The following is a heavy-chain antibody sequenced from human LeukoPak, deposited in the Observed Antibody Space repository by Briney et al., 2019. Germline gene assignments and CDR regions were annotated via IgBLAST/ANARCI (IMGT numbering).Heavy chain of an antibody. V-gene: IGHV3-33*01. CDR3: ARDGTWQWLHYYYGMDV. D-gene: IGHD5-12*01. Sequence: PGRSLRLSCAASGFTFSSYGMHWVGQAPGKGLEWVAVIWYDGSNKYYADSVKGRFTISRDNSKNTLYLQMNSLRAEDTAVYYCARDGTWQWLHYYYGMDVWGQGTTVTVSS. CDR2: IWYDGSNK. CDR1: GFTFSSYG. J-gene: IGHJ6*02.